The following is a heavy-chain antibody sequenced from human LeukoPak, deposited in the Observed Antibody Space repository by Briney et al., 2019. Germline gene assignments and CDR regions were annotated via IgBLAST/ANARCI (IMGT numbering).Heavy chain of an antibody. Sequence: SETLSLTCTVSGGSISSYYWSWIRQPPGKGLEWIGEINHSGNTNYNPSLKSRVTISVDTSKNQFSLKLSSVTAADTAVYYCARGEPTITSGLDYWGQGTLVTVSS. D-gene: IGHD5-12*01. CDR1: GGSISSYY. CDR2: INHSGNT. V-gene: IGHV4-34*01. CDR3: ARGEPTITSGLDY. J-gene: IGHJ4*02.